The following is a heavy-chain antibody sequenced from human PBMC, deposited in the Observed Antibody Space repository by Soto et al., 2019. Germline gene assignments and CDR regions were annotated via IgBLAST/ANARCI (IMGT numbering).Heavy chain of an antibody. V-gene: IGHV4-39*02. CDR1: GGSISSSSYY. CDR2: IYYSGST. D-gene: IGHD2-2*01. J-gene: IGHJ6*02. Sequence: TSETPSLTCTVSGGSISSSSYYWGWIRQPPGKGLEWIGSIYYSGSTYYNPSLKSRVTISVDTSKNQFSLKLSSVTAADTAVYYCAREVIVVVPAAKRGGYYYYGMDVWGQGTTVTVSS. CDR3: AREVIVVVPAAKRGGYYYYGMDV.